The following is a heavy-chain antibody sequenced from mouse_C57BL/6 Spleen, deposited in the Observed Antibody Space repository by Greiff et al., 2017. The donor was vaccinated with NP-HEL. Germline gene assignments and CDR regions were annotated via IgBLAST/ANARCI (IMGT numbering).Heavy chain of an antibody. D-gene: IGHD2-2*01. V-gene: IGHV1-64*01. CDR1: GYTFTSYW. CDR3: ARRGVTTMAMDY. J-gene: IGHJ4*01. Sequence: VQLQQPGAELVKPGASVKLSCKASGYTFTSYWMHWVKQRPGQGLEWIGMIHPNSGSTNYNEKFKSKATLTVDKSSSTAYMQLSSLTSEDSAVYYWARRGVTTMAMDYWGQGTSVTVSS. CDR2: IHPNSGST.